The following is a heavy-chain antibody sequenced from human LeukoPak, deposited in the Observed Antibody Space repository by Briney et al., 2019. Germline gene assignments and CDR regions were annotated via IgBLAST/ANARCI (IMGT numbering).Heavy chain of an antibody. Sequence: PSETLSLTCAVYGGSFSGYYWSWIRQPPGKGLEWIGYMYYSGSTYHNPSLKSRVTISVDTSKNQFSLKLSSVTAADTAVYYCVRRMVGAIRPFDYWGQGTLVTVSS. D-gene: IGHD1-26*01. V-gene: IGHV4-30-4*08. CDR3: VRRMVGAIRPFDY. CDR2: MYYSGST. J-gene: IGHJ4*02. CDR1: GGSFSGYY.